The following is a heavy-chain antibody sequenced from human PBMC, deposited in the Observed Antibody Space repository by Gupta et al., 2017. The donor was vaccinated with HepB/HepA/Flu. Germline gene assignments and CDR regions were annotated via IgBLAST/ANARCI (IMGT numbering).Heavy chain of an antibody. CDR1: GFTFSAYS. Sequence: EVQLLESGGGLVQPGGSLRLSCAASGFTFSAYSMSWVRQAPGKGLEWVSNIRSNGASTYYADSVKGRFTISRDNSRNTLYLQMVSLRDEDTALYYCAKGGYTTPFDYWGQGTLVTVSS. CDR2: IRSNGAST. CDR3: AKGGYTTPFDY. V-gene: IGHV3-23*01. J-gene: IGHJ4*02. D-gene: IGHD3-16*02.